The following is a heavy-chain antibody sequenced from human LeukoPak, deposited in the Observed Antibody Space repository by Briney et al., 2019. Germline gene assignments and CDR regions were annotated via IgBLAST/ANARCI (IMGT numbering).Heavy chain of an antibody. D-gene: IGHD5-12*01. CDR2: INSDGSSI. V-gene: IGHV3-74*03. CDR1: GFTFSSYW. CDR3: AREGRVSGYDFDC. Sequence: KSGGSLRLSCAASGFTFSSYWMHWVRQAPGKGLVWVSRINSDGSSITYADSVKGRVTISRDNAKNTLYLQMNSLRVEDTAVYYCAREGRVSGYDFDCWGQGTLVTVSS. J-gene: IGHJ4*02.